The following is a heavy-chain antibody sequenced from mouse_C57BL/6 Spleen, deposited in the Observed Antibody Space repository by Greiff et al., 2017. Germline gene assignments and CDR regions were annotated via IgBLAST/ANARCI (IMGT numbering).Heavy chain of an antibody. Sequence: VQLQQSDAELVKPGASVKISCKVSGYTFTDHTIHWMKQRPEQGLEWIGYIYPRDGSTKYNEKFKGKATLTADKSSSTAYMQLSSLTSEDFAVYYCAREFHYGSSYGYFDVWGTGTTVTVSS. V-gene: IGHV1-78*01. CDR2: IYPRDGST. D-gene: IGHD1-1*01. CDR3: AREFHYGSSYGYFDV. CDR1: GYTFTDHT. J-gene: IGHJ1*03.